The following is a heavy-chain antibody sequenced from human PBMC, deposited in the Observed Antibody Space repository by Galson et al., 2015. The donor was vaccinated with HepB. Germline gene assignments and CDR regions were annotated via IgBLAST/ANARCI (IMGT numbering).Heavy chain of an antibody. J-gene: IGHJ4*02. CDR1: GFTFSSYW. D-gene: IGHD6-13*01. CDR3: ARTRGAAAGIFDN. CDR2: INSDGSYI. Sequence: SLRLSCAASGFTFSSYWMHWVRQVPGKGLVWVSRINSDGSYITYADSVKGRFTISRDYAKNTLYLQMNSPRAEDTALYYCARTRGAAAGIFDNWGQGSLVTVSS. V-gene: IGHV3-74*01.